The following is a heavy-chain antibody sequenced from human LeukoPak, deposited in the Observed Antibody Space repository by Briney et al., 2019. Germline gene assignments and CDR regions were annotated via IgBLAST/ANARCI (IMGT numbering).Heavy chain of an antibody. CDR3: ARDLVVIIPNPNLAFGI. D-gene: IGHD3-3*01. CDR1: GGSISGYY. J-gene: IGHJ3*02. Sequence: PSETLSLTCSVSGGSISGYYWTWIRQPAGKGLEWIGRIYTSGSTNYNPSLKSRVTMSVDTSKNQFSLKLSSVTAADTAVYYCARDLVVIIPNPNLAFGIWGQGTMVTVSS. V-gene: IGHV4-4*07. CDR2: IYTSGST.